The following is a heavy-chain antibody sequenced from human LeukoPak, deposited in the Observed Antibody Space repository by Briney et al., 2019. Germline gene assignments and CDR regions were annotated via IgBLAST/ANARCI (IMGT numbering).Heavy chain of an antibody. D-gene: IGHD5-18*01. Sequence: GGSLRLSCTASGFTFSSYWMSWVRQAPGKGLEWVSAISGSGSKTFYADSVKGRFTISRDNPKNTLYLQMNSLRPEDTAVYYCVKEPRGYSFSFDIWGQGTMVTVSS. CDR1: GFTFSSYW. CDR2: ISGSGSKT. V-gene: IGHV3-23*01. J-gene: IGHJ3*02. CDR3: VKEPRGYSFSFDI.